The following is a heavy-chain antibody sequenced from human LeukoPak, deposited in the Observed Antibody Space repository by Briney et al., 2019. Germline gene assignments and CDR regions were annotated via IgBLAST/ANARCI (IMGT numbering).Heavy chain of an antibody. V-gene: IGHV3-23*01. J-gene: IGHJ4*02. CDR1: GFTFSSYA. CDR2: ISGSGGST. Sequence: GGSLRLSCAASGFTFSSYAMSWVSRAPGKGLEWVSAISGSGGSTYYADSVKGRFTISRDNSKNTLYLQMNSLRAEDTAVYYCAKSRGYSYGSDYWGQGTLVTVSS. CDR3: AKSRGYSYGSDY. D-gene: IGHD5-18*01.